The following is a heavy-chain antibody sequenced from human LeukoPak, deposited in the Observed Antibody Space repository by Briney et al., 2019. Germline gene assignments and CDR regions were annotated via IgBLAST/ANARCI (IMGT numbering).Heavy chain of an antibody. CDR1: GLTFNSYA. Sequence: PGGSLRLSCAASGLTFNSYAMYWVRQAPGKGLEWVSGIFGSGGSAHYADSVKGRFTISRDNSKNTLYLQMNSLRAEDTAVYYCRAGQQLVQGVWFDPWGQGTLVTDSS. CDR3: RAGQQLVQGVWFDP. D-gene: IGHD6-13*01. J-gene: IGHJ5*02. CDR2: IFGSGGSA. V-gene: IGHV3-23*01.